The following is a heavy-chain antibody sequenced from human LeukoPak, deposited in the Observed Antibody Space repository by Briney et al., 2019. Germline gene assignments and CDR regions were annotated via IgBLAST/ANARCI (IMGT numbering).Heavy chain of an antibody. CDR3: ASADSSGYAAFDY. Sequence: SETLSLTCTVSGGSLSSYSWSWIRQPPGKGLEWVGYIYYSGSTTYNPSLKSPVTISVDTSKNQYSRKLSSVTAADRAVYYGASADSSGYAAFDYWGQGTLVTVSS. CDR2: IYYSGST. D-gene: IGHD3-22*01. CDR1: GGSLSSYS. V-gene: IGHV4-59*01. J-gene: IGHJ4*02.